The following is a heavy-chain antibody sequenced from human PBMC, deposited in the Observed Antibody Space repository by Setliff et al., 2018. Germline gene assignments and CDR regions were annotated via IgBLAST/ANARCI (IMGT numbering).Heavy chain of an antibody. CDR3: SRDVYDFRTGQADP. V-gene: IGHV3-7*01. Sequence: PGGSLRLSCAASGFTFSSLWMAWVRQAPGKGLEWVANINQGGGEQCYVDSVRGRFIISRDNAKNSLYLHMSSLRADDTAVYYCSRDVYDFRTGQADPWGQGTLVTVSS. J-gene: IGHJ5*02. D-gene: IGHD3-3*01. CDR2: INQGGGEQ. CDR1: GFTFSSLW.